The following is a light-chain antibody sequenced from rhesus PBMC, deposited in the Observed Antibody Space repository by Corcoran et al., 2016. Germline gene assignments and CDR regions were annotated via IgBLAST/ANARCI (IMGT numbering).Light chain of an antibody. J-gene: IGKJ3*01. CDR3: QHSYGIPFT. Sequence: DIQMTQSPSSLSASVGDRVTITCRAGDNVNNYLHWYQQKPGKAPKLLIYKASPLQRGVPSRFSGSGSGTDFTLTISSLQPEDFATYYCQHSYGIPFTFGPGTKLDIK. V-gene: IGKV1-74*01. CDR2: KAS. CDR1: DNVNNY.